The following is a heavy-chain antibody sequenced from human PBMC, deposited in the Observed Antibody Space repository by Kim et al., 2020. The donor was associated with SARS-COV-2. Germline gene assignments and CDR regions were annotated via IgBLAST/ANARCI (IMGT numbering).Heavy chain of an antibody. CDR1: GFTFDDYA. CDR2: ISGDGGST. V-gene: IGHV3-43*02. J-gene: IGHJ6*02. Sequence: GGSLRLSCAASGFTFDDYAMHWVRQAPGKGLEWVSLISGDGGSTYYSDSVKGRFTISRDNSKNSLYLQMNSLRTEDTALYYCAKDSHHGFLERDYYYGMDVWGQGTTVTVSS. CDR3: AKDSHHGFLERDYYYGMDV. D-gene: IGHD3-3*01.